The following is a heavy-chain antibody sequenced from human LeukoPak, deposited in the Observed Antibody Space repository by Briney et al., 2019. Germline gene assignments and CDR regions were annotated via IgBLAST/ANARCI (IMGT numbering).Heavy chain of an antibody. CDR1: GYTFTGYY. J-gene: IGHJ4*02. V-gene: IGHV1-2*02. D-gene: IGHD1-26*01. CDR3: ARGSGSYNFDY. Sequence: ASVTVSCTASGYTFTGYYMHWVRQAPGQGLERMGWINPNSGGTNYAQKFQGRVTMTRDTSISTAYMELSRLRSDDTAVYYCARGSGSYNFDYWGQGTLVTVSS. CDR2: INPNSGGT.